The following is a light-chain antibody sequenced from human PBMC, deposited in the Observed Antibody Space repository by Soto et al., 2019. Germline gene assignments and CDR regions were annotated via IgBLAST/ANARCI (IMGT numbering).Light chain of an antibody. CDR1: SSDIGTYNS. CDR3: CSYTSTSTLV. J-gene: IGLJ3*02. CDR2: EVI. V-gene: IGLV2-14*01. Sequence: QSVLTQPASVSGSPGQSITISCTGTSSDIGTYNSVSWYQHHPGKAPKLLIFEVIDRPSGVSDRFSGSKSGNTASLTISGLQPEDEADYYCCSYTSTSTLVFCGGTKLTVL.